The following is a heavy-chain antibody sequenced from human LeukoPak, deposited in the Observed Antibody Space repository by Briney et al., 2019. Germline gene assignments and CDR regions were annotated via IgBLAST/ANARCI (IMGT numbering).Heavy chain of an antibody. V-gene: IGHV3-23*01. D-gene: IGHD6-13*01. CDR1: GFTFSSYA. J-gene: IGHJ4*02. CDR2: ISGSGGST. Sequence: GGSLRLSCAASGFTFSSYAMSWVRQAPGKGLEWVSAISGSGGSTYYADSVKGRFTISRDNSKNTLFLQMDSLRADDTAVYYCAKHSSSWHYFDYWGQGTLVTVSS. CDR3: AKHSSSWHYFDY.